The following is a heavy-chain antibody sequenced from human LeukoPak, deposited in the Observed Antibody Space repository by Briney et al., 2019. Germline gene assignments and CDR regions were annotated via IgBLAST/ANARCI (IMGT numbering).Heavy chain of an antibody. CDR1: GGSISSFY. Sequence: SETLSLTCTVSGGSISSFYWSWIRQPAGKGLEWIGRIYTSGSTNYNPSLKSRVTISVDTSKNQFSLKLSSVTAADTAVYYCARSRVARRYYYHYYYMDVWGKGTTVTISS. D-gene: IGHD2-15*01. CDR3: ARSRVARRYYYHYYYMDV. CDR2: IYTSGST. J-gene: IGHJ6*03. V-gene: IGHV4-4*07.